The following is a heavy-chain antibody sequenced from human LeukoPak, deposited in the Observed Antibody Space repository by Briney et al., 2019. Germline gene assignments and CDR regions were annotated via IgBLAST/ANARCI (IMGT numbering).Heavy chain of an antibody. V-gene: IGHV4-59*08. D-gene: IGHD3-22*01. CDR2: IYYSGST. J-gene: IGHJ4*02. Sequence: PSETLSLTCTVSGDSMSNYYWSWIRQRPGKGLECIGYIYYSGSTNYHPSLKSRVTISVDTSKSQFSLKLSSVTAADTALYYCARVSNSDGRGYYWGFDFWGQGTLVTVSS. CDR1: GDSMSNYY. CDR3: ARVSNSDGRGYYWGFDF.